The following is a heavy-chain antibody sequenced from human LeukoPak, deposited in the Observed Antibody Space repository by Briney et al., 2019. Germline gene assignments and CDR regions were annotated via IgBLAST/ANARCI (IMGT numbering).Heavy chain of an antibody. J-gene: IGHJ4*02. D-gene: IGHD6-19*01. CDR2: ISGNGGDT. CDR3: AKGRSGWYSDFDY. V-gene: IGHV3-23*01. Sequence: GGSLRLSCAASGFTFSNYAMIWVRQAPGRGLEWVSAISGNGGDTFYADSVKGRFTISRDNSKNTLSLHMNSLRAEDTAVYYCAKGRSGWYSDFDYWGQGTLVTVSS. CDR1: GFTFSNYA.